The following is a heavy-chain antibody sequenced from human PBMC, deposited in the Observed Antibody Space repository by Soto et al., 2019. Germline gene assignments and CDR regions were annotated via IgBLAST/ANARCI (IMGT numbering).Heavy chain of an antibody. V-gene: IGHV1-3*01. CDR3: ARDPGYSYGYN. J-gene: IGHJ4*02. CDR2: INAGNGNT. D-gene: IGHD5-18*01. Sequence: GASVKVSCKASGYIFTSFAMHWVRQAPGQSLEWMGWINAGNGNTKYSQKFQGRVTITRDTSASTAYMELSSLRSEDTAVYYCARDPGYSYGYNWGQGTLVTVSS. CDR1: GYIFTSFA.